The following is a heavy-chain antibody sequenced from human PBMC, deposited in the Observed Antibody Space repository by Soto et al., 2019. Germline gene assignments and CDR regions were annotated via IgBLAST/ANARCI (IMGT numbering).Heavy chain of an antibody. CDR2: INTYNGNT. CDR1: GYTFTNFG. CDR3: ARGGTPIDY. D-gene: IGHD3-16*01. J-gene: IGHJ4*02. V-gene: IGHV1-18*01. Sequence: QVQLVQSGAEVKKPGASVKVSCKTSGYTFTNFGISWVRQAPGQGLEWMGWINTYNGNTNYAQKFQGSVTMTTDTSTSTASMELRSLRSDDTAVYYFARGGTPIDYWGQGTLVTVSS.